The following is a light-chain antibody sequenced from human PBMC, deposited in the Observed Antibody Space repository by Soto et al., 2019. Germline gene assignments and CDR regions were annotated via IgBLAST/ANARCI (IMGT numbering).Light chain of an antibody. J-gene: IGKJ4*01. CDR2: AAS. V-gene: IGKV1-12*01. Sequence: DIQMTQSPSSVSASVGAIVTITCRASQGISSWVAWYQQKPGKAPNLLIYAASSLQSGVPSRFSGSGSGTEFTLTISSLQPEDFATYYCQQADTFPLTFGGGTKVEIK. CDR1: QGISSW. CDR3: QQADTFPLT.